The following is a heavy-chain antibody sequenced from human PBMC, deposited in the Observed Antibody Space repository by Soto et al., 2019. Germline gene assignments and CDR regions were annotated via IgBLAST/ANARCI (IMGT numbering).Heavy chain of an antibody. CDR2: IYSGGST. CDR3: AVEMATILNAFDI. CDR1: GFTFSSYA. D-gene: IGHD5-12*01. V-gene: IGHV3-23*03. Sequence: EVQLLESGGGLVQPGGSLRLSCAASGFTFSSYAMSWVRQAPGKGLEWVSVIYSGGSTYYADSVKGRFTISRDNSKNTLYLQMNSLRAEDTAVYYCAVEMATILNAFDIWGQGTMVTVSS. J-gene: IGHJ3*02.